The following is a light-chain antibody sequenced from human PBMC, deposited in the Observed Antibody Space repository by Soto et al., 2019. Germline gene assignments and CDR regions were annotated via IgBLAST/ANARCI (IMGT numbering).Light chain of an antibody. CDR3: CSYAGSYTLI. J-gene: IGLJ2*01. CDR1: SNDVGGYNF. CDR2: DVT. V-gene: IGLV2-11*01. Sequence: QSALTQPRSVSGSPGQSVTISCTGTSNDVGGYNFVSWYQQHPGKVPKLIIFDVTKRPSGVPDRFSGSKSGDTASLTISGLQAEDEADYYCCSYAGSYTLILGGGTKVTVL.